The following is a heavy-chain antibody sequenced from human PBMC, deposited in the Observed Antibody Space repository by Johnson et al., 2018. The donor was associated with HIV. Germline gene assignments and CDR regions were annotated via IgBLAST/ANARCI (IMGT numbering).Heavy chain of an antibody. CDR2: IRSKTYGGTT. Sequence: VQLVESGGGVVQPGRSLRLSCTASGFTFGDYALNWFRQAPGKGLEWVGFIRSKTYGGTTEYAASVKGRFTISRDDSKSIAYLQMNSLRTEDTAVYYCSRGRSSGWYGTAFDIWGQGTMVTVSS. D-gene: IGHD6-19*01. CDR1: GFTFGDYA. CDR3: SRGRSSGWYGTAFDI. V-gene: IGHV3-49*03. J-gene: IGHJ3*02.